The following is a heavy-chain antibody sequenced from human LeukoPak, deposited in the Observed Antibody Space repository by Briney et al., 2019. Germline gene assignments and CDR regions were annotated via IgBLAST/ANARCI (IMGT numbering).Heavy chain of an antibody. CDR2: INHSGST. D-gene: IGHD6-13*01. CDR3: ARDPGYSSSWYYSPLGDY. Sequence: SKTLCLTCAAYGVSFSGYYWSWIRQPPGKGLEWIGEINHSGSTNYNPSLKSRVTISVDTSKSQFSLKLSSVTAADTAVYYCARDPGYSSSWYYSPLGDYWGQGTLVTVSS. V-gene: IGHV4-34*01. J-gene: IGHJ4*02. CDR1: GVSFSGYY.